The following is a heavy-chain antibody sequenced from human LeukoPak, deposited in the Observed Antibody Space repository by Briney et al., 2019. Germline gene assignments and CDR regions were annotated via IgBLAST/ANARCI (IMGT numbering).Heavy chain of an antibody. CDR3: ARDDRAVMTLPFIDY. J-gene: IGHJ4*02. D-gene: IGHD2-21*02. CDR2: ISYHGSDK. Sequence: GGSLRLSCAASGFTFSTYGMHWVRQAPGKGLEWVAVISYHGSDKYYADSVKGRFTISRDNSKNTLYLQMNSLRAEDTAVYYCARDDRAVMTLPFIDYWGQGTLVTVSS. CDR1: GFTFSTYG. V-gene: IGHV3-30*03.